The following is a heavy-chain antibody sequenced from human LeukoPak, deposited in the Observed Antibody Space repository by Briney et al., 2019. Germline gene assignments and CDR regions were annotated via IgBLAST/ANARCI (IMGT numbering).Heavy chain of an antibody. Sequence: SVKVSCKASGGTFSSYAIIWVRQAPGQGLEWMGRIIPILGITNYAQKFQGRVTITADKSTSTAYMELSSLRSEDTAVYYCAVAFCGGDCHPGYFQHWGQGTLVTVSS. J-gene: IGHJ1*01. CDR2: IIPILGIT. CDR1: GGTFSSYA. D-gene: IGHD2-21*02. V-gene: IGHV1-69*04. CDR3: AVAFCGGDCHPGYFQH.